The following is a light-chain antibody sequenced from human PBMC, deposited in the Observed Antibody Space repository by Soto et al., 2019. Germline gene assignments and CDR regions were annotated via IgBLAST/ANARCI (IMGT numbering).Light chain of an antibody. CDR2: VDS. V-gene: IGLV3-21*02. J-gene: IGLJ1*01. Sequence: SYELTQPPSVSVAPGQTARITCGGNNIGSKSVHWYQQKPGPAPVLVVYVDSDRPSGIPGRFSGSNSVNTATLTISRVEAGDEADYDCQVWDSSSDHNVFGTGTKLTGL. CDR1: NIGSKS. CDR3: QVWDSSSDHNV.